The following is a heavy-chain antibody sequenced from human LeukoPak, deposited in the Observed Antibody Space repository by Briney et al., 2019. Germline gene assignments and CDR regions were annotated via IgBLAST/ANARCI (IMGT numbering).Heavy chain of an antibody. D-gene: IGHD6-13*01. CDR1: GFTFNTYA. Sequence: GGSLRLSCAVSGFTFNTYAMNWVRQAPGKGLEWVAVISYDGNKKYYADSVKGRFTISRDNSENTLYLQIHSLRDEDTAVFYCARGGDSSTWYYYFDSWGQGTLVTVSS. J-gene: IGHJ4*02. V-gene: IGHV3-30-3*01. CDR3: ARGGDSSTWYYYFDS. CDR2: ISYDGNKK.